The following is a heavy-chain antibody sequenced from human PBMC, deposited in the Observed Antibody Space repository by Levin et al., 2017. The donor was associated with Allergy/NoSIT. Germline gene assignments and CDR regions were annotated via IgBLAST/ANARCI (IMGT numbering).Heavy chain of an antibody. J-gene: IGHJ4*02. Sequence: SGPTLVNHTQTLTLTCTFSGFSLSTSGVGVGWIRQPPGKALEWLALIYWDDDKRYSPSLKSRLTITKDTSKNQVVLTMTNMDPVDTATYSWAHRTTGYVSSVWYEGWGGDFDYWGQGTLVTVSS. V-gene: IGHV2-5*02. D-gene: IGHD6-19*01. CDR3: AHRTTGYVSSVWYEGWGGDFDY. CDR1: GFSLSTSGVG. CDR2: IYWDDDK.